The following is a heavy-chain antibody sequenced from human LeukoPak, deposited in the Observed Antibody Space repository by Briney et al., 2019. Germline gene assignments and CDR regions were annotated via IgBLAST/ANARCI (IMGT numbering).Heavy chain of an antibody. CDR3: ARSRGPTTFGGVHDY. V-gene: IGHV3-23*01. D-gene: IGHD3-16*01. CDR2: ISGSGGGT. CDR1: GFTFSVFA. Sequence: GGSLRLSCAASGFTFSVFAMSWVRQAPGKGLEWVSGISGSGGGTYYTDSVKGRFTFSRDDSKNTLCLQMNSLRADDTAVYFCARSRGPTTFGGVHDYWGQGTLVTVSS. J-gene: IGHJ4*02.